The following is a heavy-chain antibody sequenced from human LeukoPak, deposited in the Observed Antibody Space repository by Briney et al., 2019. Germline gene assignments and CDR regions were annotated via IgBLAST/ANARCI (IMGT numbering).Heavy chain of an antibody. J-gene: IGHJ4*02. CDR1: GFTFSSYE. V-gene: IGHV3-48*03. CDR3: AREAKMRVGAPLY. CDR2: ISSSGSTI. D-gene: IGHD1-26*01. Sequence: GGSLRLSCAASGFTFSSYEMNWVRQAPGKGLEWVSYISSSGSTIYYADSVKGRFTISRDNAKNSLYPQMNSLRAEDTAVYYCAREAKMRVGAPLYWGQGTLVTVSS.